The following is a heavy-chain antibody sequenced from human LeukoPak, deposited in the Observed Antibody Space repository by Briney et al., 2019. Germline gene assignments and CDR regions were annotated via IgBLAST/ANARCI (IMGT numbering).Heavy chain of an antibody. V-gene: IGHV3-53*01. CDR2: IYSGGST. Sequence: PGGSLRLSCAASGFTVSSNYMSWVRQAPGKGLEWVSVIYSGGSTYYADSVKGRFTISRDNSKNTLYLQMNSLRAEDTAVYYCAKDGRYSNYVNWFDPWGQGTLVTVSS. CDR3: AKDGRYSNYVNWFDP. D-gene: IGHD4-11*01. CDR1: GFTVSSNY. J-gene: IGHJ5*02.